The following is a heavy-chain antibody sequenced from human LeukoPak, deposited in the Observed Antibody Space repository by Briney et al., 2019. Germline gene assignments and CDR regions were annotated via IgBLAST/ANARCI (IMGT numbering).Heavy chain of an antibody. J-gene: IGHJ4*02. CDR3: ARTEGSDQPLDY. Sequence: GGSLRLSCAASGFTFSSYSMNWVRQAPGKGLEWVSSISSSSSYIYYADSVKGRFTISRDNAKNSLYLQMNSLRAEDTAVYYCARTEGSDQPLDYWGQGTLVTVSS. CDR1: GFTFSSYS. CDR2: ISSSSSYI. V-gene: IGHV3-21*01. D-gene: IGHD3-10*01.